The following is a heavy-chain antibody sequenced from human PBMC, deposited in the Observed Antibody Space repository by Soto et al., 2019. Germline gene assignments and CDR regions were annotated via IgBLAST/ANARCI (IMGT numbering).Heavy chain of an antibody. V-gene: IGHV1-69-2*01. CDR1: GYTFTDYY. CDR2: VDPEDGET. J-gene: IGHJ5*02. Sequence: EVQLVQSGAEVKKPGATVKISCKVSGYTFTDYYMHWVQQAPGKGLEWMGLVDPEDGETIYAEKFQGRVTITADTSTDTAYMELSSLRSEDTAVYYCATAPRMGDVGFWSGYYTRWWFDPWGQGTLVTVSS. D-gene: IGHD3-3*01. CDR3: ATAPRMGDVGFWSGYYTRWWFDP.